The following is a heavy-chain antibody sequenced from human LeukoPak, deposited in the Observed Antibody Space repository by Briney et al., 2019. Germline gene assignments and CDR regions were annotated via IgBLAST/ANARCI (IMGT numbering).Heavy chain of an antibody. V-gene: IGHV4-34*12. CDR1: GGSFSNYY. Sequence: SETLSLTCAVYGGSFSNYYWGWIRQPPGKGLEWIGNIFYSGSTYYSPSVKSRVTISVDTSKNQFSLKLSSVTAADTAVYYCARSSEGRYYYDSSGFSYYYYYMDVWGKGTTVTISS. J-gene: IGHJ6*03. CDR2: IFYSGST. D-gene: IGHD3-22*01. CDR3: ARSSEGRYYYDSSGFSYYYYYMDV.